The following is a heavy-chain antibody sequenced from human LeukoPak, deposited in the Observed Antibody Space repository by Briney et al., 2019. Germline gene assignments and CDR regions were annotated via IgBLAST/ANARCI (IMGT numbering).Heavy chain of an antibody. Sequence: SETLSLTCTVSGGSISGYYWSWIRQPPGKGLQWIGYIHYSGSTHYNPSLKSRVTISVDTSKNQVSLKLRSVTAADTAVFYCARTTEGYAGGPGYSYYYMDVWGKGTTVTLSS. J-gene: IGHJ6*03. CDR1: GGSISGYY. D-gene: IGHD5-12*01. CDR2: IHYSGST. CDR3: ARTTEGYAGGPGYSYYYMDV. V-gene: IGHV4-59*01.